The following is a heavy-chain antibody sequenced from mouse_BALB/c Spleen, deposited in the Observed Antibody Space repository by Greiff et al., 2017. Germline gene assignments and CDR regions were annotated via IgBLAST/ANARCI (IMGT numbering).Heavy chain of an antibody. CDR1: GYPFTDYA. CDR3: AREELGYYYGSSQF. J-gene: IGHJ2*01. D-gene: IGHD1-1*01. CDR2: ISTYSGNT. Sequence: VQLQASGPELVRPGVSVKISCKGSGYPFTDYAMHWVKQSHAKSLEWIGVISTYSGNTNYNQKFKVKATMTVDKSSSTAYMELARLTSEDSAIYYCAREELGYYYGSSQFWGQGTTHTVSS. V-gene: IGHV1-67*01.